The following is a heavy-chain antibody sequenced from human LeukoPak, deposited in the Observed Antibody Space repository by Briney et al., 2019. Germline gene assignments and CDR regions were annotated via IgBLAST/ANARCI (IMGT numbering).Heavy chain of an antibody. CDR1: GFTFSRYA. D-gene: IGHD3-22*01. J-gene: IGHJ5*01. V-gene: IGHV3-30*01. CDR3: FTGSAYYYDS. CDR2: TSPDGNEK. Sequence: PGGSLRLSCAASGFTFSRYAMLWLRQAPGKGLEWVAVTSPDGNEKYYADSVKGRFTISRDNSKNTVFLQMNSLSTEDTAVYSCFTGSAYYYDSLGQGTLVTGSS.